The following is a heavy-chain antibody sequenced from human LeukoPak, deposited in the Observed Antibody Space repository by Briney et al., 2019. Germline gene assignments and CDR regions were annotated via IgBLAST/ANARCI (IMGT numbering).Heavy chain of an antibody. D-gene: IGHD2-2*01. V-gene: IGHV4-34*01. J-gene: IGHJ5*02. Sequence: SETLSLTCAVYGGSFSGYYWSWIRQPPGEGLEWIGEINHSGSANYNPSLKSRVTISVDTSKNQFSLKLSSVTAADTAVYYCARGGIVVVPAAMRWFDPWGQGTLVTVSS. CDR3: ARGGIVVVPAAMRWFDP. CDR2: INHSGSA. CDR1: GGSFSGYY.